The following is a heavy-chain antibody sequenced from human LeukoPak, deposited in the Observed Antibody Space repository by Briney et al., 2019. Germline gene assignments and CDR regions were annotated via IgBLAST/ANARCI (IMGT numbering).Heavy chain of an antibody. Sequence: GGSLRLSCAASGFTFSSYAMSWVRQAPGKGLEWVSAISGSGGSTYYADSVKGRFTISRDNSKNTLYLQMNSLRAEDTAVYYCAKGGELYYDFWSGYPYYFDYWGQGTLVTVSS. J-gene: IGHJ4*02. CDR1: GFTFSSYA. CDR2: ISGSGGST. D-gene: IGHD3-3*01. CDR3: AKGGELYYDFWSGYPYYFDY. V-gene: IGHV3-23*01.